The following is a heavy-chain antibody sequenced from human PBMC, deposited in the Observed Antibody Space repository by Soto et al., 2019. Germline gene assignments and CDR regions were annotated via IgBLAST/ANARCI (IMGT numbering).Heavy chain of an antibody. D-gene: IGHD3-16*01. J-gene: IGHJ6*02. CDR3: ASAWGPTYYYGMDV. V-gene: IGHV1-69*12. CDR1: GGTFSSYA. CDR2: IIPIFGTA. Sequence: QVQLVQSGAEVKKPGSSVKVSCKASGGTFSSYAISWVRQAPGQGLEWMGGIIPIFGTADYAQKFQGRVAITADASTSTAYMELRSLRSEDTAVYYFASAWGPTYYYGMDVWGQGTTVTVSS.